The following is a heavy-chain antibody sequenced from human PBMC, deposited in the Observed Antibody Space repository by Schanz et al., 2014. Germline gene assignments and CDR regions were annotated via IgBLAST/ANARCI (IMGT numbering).Heavy chain of an antibody. Sequence: PGGSLRLSCAASGFTFSDHYMDWVRQAPGKGLEWLSYIDGKSTTVYYADSVKGRVTISRDNAKNSVSLQMRRLRVEDTAVYYCASGVHVSSLQKGLQFWGRGTLVIVSS. CDR1: GFTFSDHY. CDR2: IDGKSTTV. D-gene: IGHD3-10*01. J-gene: IGHJ1*01. V-gene: IGHV3-11*04. CDR3: ASGVHVSSLQKGLQF.